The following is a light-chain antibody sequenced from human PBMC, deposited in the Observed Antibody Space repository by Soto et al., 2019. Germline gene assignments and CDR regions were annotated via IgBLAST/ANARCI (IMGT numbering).Light chain of an antibody. CDR3: QQRANWPHT. CDR2: DAS. J-gene: IGKJ2*01. CDR1: QGVGSR. Sequence: EIVLTQTPASLSLSPGEEATLSCRASQGVGSRFAWYQPKPGQPPRLLIYDASHRATGIPARFSGSGSVTDFSLTISSLEPEDFAAYYGQQRANWPHTFGQGTKLDIK. V-gene: IGKV3-11*01.